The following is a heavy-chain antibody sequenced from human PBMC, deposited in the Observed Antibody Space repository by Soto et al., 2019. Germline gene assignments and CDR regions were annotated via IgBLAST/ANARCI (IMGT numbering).Heavy chain of an antibody. D-gene: IGHD6-13*01. J-gene: IGHJ6*02. Sequence: PSETLSLTCTVSGGSISSGDYYWSWIRQPPGKGLEWIGYIYYSGSTYYNPSLKSRVTISVDTSKNQFSLKLSSVTAADTAVYYCATSLAAAASTPIYYYGMDVWGQGTTVTVSS. CDR2: IYYSGST. CDR1: GGSISSGDYY. V-gene: IGHV4-30-4*01. CDR3: ATSLAAAASTPIYYYGMDV.